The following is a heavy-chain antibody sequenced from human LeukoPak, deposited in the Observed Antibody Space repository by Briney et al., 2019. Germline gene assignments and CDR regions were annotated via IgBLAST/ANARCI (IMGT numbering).Heavy chain of an antibody. CDR3: ARAWYSSSWSLYYYYYMDV. D-gene: IGHD6-13*01. CDR1: GGSISSYY. J-gene: IGHJ6*03. V-gene: IGHV4-59*12. Sequence: SETLSLTCTVSGGSISSYYWSWIRQPPGKGLEWIGYIYYSGGTNYNPSLKSRVTISVDTSKNQFSLQLNSVTPEDTAVYYCARAWYSSSWSLYYYYYMDVWGKGTTVTVSS. CDR2: IYYSGGT.